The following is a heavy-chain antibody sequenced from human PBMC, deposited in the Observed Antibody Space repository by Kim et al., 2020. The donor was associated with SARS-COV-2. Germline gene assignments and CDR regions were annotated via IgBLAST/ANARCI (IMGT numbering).Heavy chain of an antibody. CDR1: GISFSNYA. J-gene: IGHJ4*02. D-gene: IGHD5-12*01. CDR3: ARVPGYSGFIYGPYYFDF. CDR2: ISDDGSNI. Sequence: GGSLRLSCAASGISFSNYAMHWVRQAAGKGPEWVAVISDDGSNIYYAESVKGRFTFSRDNSKNTLYLQMNYLRPEDTAVYYCARVPGYSGFIYGPYYFDFWGQGTLVAVSS. V-gene: IGHV3-30*04.